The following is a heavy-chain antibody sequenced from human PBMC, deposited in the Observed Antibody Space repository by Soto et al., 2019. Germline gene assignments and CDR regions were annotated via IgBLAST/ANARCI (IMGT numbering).Heavy chain of an antibody. J-gene: IGHJ3*02. CDR3: EKSEVGATADDAFDS. D-gene: IGHD1-26*01. CDR2: IPYDGSNK. V-gene: IGHV3-30*18. Sequence: LSCADSGFPISSYGMHWVRQAPGKGLEWVAVIPYDGSNKYYADSVKGRFTISRDNSKNTLYLQMNSLRAEDTAVYYCEKSEVGATADDAFDSWGQGTMVTVS. CDR1: GFPISSYG.